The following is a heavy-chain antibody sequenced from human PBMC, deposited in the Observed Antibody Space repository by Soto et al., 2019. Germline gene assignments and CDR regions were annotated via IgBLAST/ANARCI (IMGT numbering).Heavy chain of an antibody. CDR3: ARDPPPMDV. Sequence: QVQLVQSGAEVKKPGASVKVSCKASGYTFTSYGISWVRQAPGQGLEWMGWISAYNGNTNYAQKLQGRAPTTTGTSTSTASMELRSLRYDDTAVYYRARDPPPMDVWGKGTTVTVSS. CDR1: GYTFTSYG. CDR2: ISAYNGNT. J-gene: IGHJ6*04. V-gene: IGHV1-18*01.